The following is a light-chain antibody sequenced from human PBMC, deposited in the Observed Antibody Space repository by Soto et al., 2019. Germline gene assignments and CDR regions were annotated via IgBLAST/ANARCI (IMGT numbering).Light chain of an antibody. J-gene: IGKJ2*01. CDR1: ESVSASY. CDR2: GAS. Sequence: IVLTQSPGTLSLSPGERATLSCGASESVSASYLAWYQQKPGQAPRLLIYGASRRATGIPDRFSAGGSGTDFTLTISRLEHEDFAVYYCQQYNSSPVTFGQGTTVEIK. V-gene: IGKV3-20*01. CDR3: QQYNSSPVT.